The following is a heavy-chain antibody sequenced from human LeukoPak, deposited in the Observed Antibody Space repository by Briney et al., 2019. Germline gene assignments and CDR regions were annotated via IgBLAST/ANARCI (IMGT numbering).Heavy chain of an antibody. Sequence: SVKVSCKASGGTFSSYAISWVRQAPGQGLEWMGGIIPIFGTANYAQKFQGRVTITADKSTSTAYMELSSLRSEDTAVYYCARDFDYGSGSYLTWGQGTLVTVSS. CDR3: ARDFDYGSGSYLT. CDR1: GGTFSSYA. D-gene: IGHD3-10*01. V-gene: IGHV1-69*06. CDR2: IIPIFGTA. J-gene: IGHJ4*02.